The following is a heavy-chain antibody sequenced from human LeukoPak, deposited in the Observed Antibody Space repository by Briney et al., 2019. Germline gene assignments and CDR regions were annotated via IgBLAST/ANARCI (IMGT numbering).Heavy chain of an antibody. CDR2: IYYSGST. V-gene: IGHV4-30-4*01. J-gene: IGHJ4*02. D-gene: IGHD4-17*01. Sequence: SQTLSLTCTVSGGSLSSGDYYWRWLRQPPGKGLEWIGYIYYSGSTYYNPSLKSRVTISVDTSKNQFSLKLSSVTAADTAVYYCARAGDRDDYWGQGTLVTVSS. CDR1: GGSLSSGDYY. CDR3: ARAGDRDDY.